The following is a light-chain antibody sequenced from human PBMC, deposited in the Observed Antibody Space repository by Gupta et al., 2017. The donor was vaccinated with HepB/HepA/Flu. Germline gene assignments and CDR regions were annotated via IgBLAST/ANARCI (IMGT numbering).Light chain of an antibody. CDR1: QSVLYSSNNKNY. CDR2: WAS. CDR3: QQDDSTPWT. J-gene: IGKJ1*01. Sequence: DIVMTQSPDSLAVSLGERATINCKSSQSVLYSSNNKNYLAWYQQKPGQLPKLLIYWASTRESGVPDRFSGSGSGTDFTLTISSLQAEDVAVYYCQQDDSTPWTFGQGTKVEIK. V-gene: IGKV4-1*01.